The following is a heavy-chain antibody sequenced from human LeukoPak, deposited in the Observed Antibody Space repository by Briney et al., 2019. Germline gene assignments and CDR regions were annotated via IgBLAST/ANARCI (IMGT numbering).Heavy chain of an antibody. J-gene: IGHJ4*02. CDR2: INHSGSN. V-gene: IGHV4-34*01. Sequence: HSETLSLTCAVYGGSFSGYYWSSLRQPPGKGLEWIGEINHSGSNNYNPSLKSGVTISVDTSKNQFSLKLSSVTAADTAVYYCARGKWWIRFDYWGQGTLVTVSS. CDR3: ARGKWWIRFDY. CDR1: GGSFSGYY. D-gene: IGHD2-15*01.